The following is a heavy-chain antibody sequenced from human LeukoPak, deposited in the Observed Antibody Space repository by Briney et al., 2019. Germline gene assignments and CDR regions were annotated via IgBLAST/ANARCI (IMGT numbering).Heavy chain of an antibody. V-gene: IGHV1-46*01. CDR3: ARDYYGSGSHKKTYYMDV. Sequence: ASVKVSCKASGYTFISFSIHWVRQAPGQGLEWMGIINPSGGSTTYAQKFQGRVTMTTDTSTSTAYMELKSLRSDDTAVYYCARDYYGSGSHKKTYYMDVWGKGTTVTISS. CDR2: INPSGGST. D-gene: IGHD3-10*01. J-gene: IGHJ6*03. CDR1: GYTFISFS.